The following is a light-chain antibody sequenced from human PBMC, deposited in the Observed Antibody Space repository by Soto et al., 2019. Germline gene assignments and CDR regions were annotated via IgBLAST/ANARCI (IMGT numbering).Light chain of an antibody. CDR3: AAWDDSLTGLSV. CDR2: TDN. CDR1: SSNIGINT. Sequence: QSVLTQPPSASGTPGQRVTISCSGSSSNIGINTVNWYQQVPGTAPKLLIYTDNQRPSGVPDRFSGSKSGTSASLAISGLQSEDEADYYCAAWDDSLTGLSVFATGPKATVL. J-gene: IGLJ1*01. V-gene: IGLV1-44*01.